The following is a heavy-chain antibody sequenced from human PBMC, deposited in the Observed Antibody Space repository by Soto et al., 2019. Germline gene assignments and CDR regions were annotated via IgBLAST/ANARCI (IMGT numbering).Heavy chain of an antibody. CDR1: GGSVSSGSYY. CDR3: ARRKLGIAARHYYYYGMDV. Sequence: KTSETLSLTCTVSGGSVSSGSYYWSWIRQPPGKGLEWIGYIYYSGSTNYNPSLKSRVTISVDTSKNQFSLKLSSVTAADTAVYYCARRKLGIAARHYYYYGMDVWGQGTTVTVSS. D-gene: IGHD6-6*01. J-gene: IGHJ6*02. V-gene: IGHV4-61*01. CDR2: IYYSGST.